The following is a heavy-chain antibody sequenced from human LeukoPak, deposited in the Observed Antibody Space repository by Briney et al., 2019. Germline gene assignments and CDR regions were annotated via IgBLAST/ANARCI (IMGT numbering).Heavy chain of an antibody. V-gene: IGHV1-69*01. CDR1: GGTFSSYA. D-gene: IGHD4-11*01. CDR3: ARKSNYAYYFDY. CDR2: IIPIFGTA. J-gene: IGHJ4*02. Sequence: SSVKVSCKASGGTFSSYAISWVRQAPGQGLEWMGGIIPIFGTANYAQKFQGRVTITADESTSTAYMELSSLRSEDTAVYYCARKSNYAYYFDYWGQGTLVTVSS.